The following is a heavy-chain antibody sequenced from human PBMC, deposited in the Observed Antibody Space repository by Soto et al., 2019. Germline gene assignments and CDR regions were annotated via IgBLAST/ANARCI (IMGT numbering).Heavy chain of an antibody. V-gene: IGHV3-23*01. CDR1: GFTFSSYA. CDR2: ISGSGGST. Sequence: GGSLRLSCAASGFTFSSYAMSWVRQAPGKGLEWVSAISGSGGSTYYADSVKGRFTISRDNSKNTLYLQMNSLRAEDTAVYYCAKCVTGYCSGGSCYPDAFDIWGQGTMVTVSS. D-gene: IGHD2-15*01. CDR3: AKCVTGYCSGGSCYPDAFDI. J-gene: IGHJ3*02.